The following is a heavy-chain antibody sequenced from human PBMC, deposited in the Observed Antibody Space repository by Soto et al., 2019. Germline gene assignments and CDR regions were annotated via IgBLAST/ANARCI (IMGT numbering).Heavy chain of an antibody. V-gene: IGHV3-30*03. CDR3: ARRGSNPYFDY. Sequence: PGGSLRLSCAASGVTFSSYGMHWVRQAPGKGLEWVAVISSDGRNKYHADSVKGRFTISRDNSKNSLYLQMNSLRAEDTAVYYCARRGSNPYFDYWGQGTLVTVSS. CDR2: ISSDGRNK. CDR1: GVTFSSYG. D-gene: IGHD1-26*01. J-gene: IGHJ4*02.